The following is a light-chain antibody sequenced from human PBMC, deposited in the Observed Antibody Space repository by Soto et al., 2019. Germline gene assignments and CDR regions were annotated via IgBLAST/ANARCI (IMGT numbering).Light chain of an antibody. CDR2: EVS. Sequence: QSVLTQPASVSGSPGQSITISCTGTSSDVGAYNYVSWYQQHPGKAPKLMIYEVSNRPSGISNRFSGSKSGNTASLTISGLQAEDEADYYCSSYTGSNFWVFGEGTQLTVL. CDR1: SSDVGAYNY. CDR3: SSYTGSNFWV. J-gene: IGLJ3*02. V-gene: IGLV2-14*01.